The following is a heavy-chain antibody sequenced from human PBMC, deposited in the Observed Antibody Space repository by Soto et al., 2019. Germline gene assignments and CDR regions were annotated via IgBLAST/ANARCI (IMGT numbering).Heavy chain of an antibody. Sequence: SETLSLTCTVSGGSISSYYWSWIRQPPGKGLEWIGYIYYSGSTNYNPSLKSRVTLSVDTSRNQFSLKLSSVTAADTAVYYCARANYFDSSGPFDYWGPGTLVTVSS. J-gene: IGHJ4*02. V-gene: IGHV4-59*12. D-gene: IGHD3-22*01. CDR3: ARANYFDSSGPFDY. CDR1: GGSISSYY. CDR2: IYYSGST.